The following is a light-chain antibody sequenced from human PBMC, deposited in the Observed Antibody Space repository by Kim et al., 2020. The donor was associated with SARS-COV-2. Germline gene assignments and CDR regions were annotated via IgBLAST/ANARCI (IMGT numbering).Light chain of an antibody. J-gene: IGKJ2*01. Sequence: LSSSVGDSVTLSCRASESVGAWLAWYQQKPGKAPKLLIYHSSNLESGVPLRFSGSGFGTDFTLTITSLQPDDSATYYCQQYEHFSSFGQGTKLEIK. CDR3: QQYEHFSS. CDR2: HSS. CDR1: ESVGAW. V-gene: IGKV1-5*03.